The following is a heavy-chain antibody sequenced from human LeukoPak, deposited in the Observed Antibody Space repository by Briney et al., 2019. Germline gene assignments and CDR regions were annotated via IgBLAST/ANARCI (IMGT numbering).Heavy chain of an antibody. Sequence: GGSLRLSCAASGFTFSSYTMNWFRQAPGKGLEWVSTISGSGGSTYYADSVKGRFTISRDNSKNTLYLQMNSLRAEDTAVYYCAKGQGYYYYGMDVWGQGTTVTVSS. J-gene: IGHJ6*02. CDR2: ISGSGGST. V-gene: IGHV3-23*01. CDR1: GFTFSSYT. CDR3: AKGQGYYYYGMDV.